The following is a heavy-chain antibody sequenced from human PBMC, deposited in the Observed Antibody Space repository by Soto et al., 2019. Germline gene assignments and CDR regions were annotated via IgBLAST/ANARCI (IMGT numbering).Heavy chain of an antibody. CDR2: IYWDDDK. D-gene: IGHD6-13*01. CDR1: GFSLTTSGVG. V-gene: IGHV2-5*02. Sequence: SGPTLVNPTQTLTLTCTFSGFSLTTSGVGVGWIRQPPGKALEWLALIYWDDDKRYSPSLKSRLTITKDTSKNQVVLTMTNMDPVDTATYYCAHIGRSYNSTCNKNFNRWRQGTL. CDR3: AHIGRSYNSTCNKNFNR. J-gene: IGHJ1*01.